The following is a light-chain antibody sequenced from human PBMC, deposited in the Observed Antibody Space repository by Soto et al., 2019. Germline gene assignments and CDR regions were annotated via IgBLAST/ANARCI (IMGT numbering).Light chain of an antibody. V-gene: IGLV2-14*03. Sequence: QSVLTQPASVSWSTGQSITISCTGTSSDVGGYNYVSWYQQHPGKAPKLMIYDVSDRPSGVSNRFSASKSGNTASLTISGLQAEDEADYYCCSYTSSSTPWVFGTGTKVTVL. CDR2: DVS. CDR3: CSYTSSSTPWV. CDR1: SSDVGGYNY. J-gene: IGLJ1*01.